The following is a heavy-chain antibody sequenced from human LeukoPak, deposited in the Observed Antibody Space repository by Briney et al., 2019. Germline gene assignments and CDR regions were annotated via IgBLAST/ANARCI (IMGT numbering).Heavy chain of an antibody. V-gene: IGHV3-30*18. CDR2: ISYDGSNK. CDR1: GFTFSSYG. CDR3: VKDSVVVAGLVNYFDY. Sequence: GGSLRPSCAASGFTFSSYGMHWVRQAPGKGLEWVAVISYDGSNKYYADSVKGRFTISRDNSKNTLYLRMKGLRAEDTAVYYCVKDSVVVAGLVNYFDYWGQGTLVTVSS. J-gene: IGHJ4*02. D-gene: IGHD6-19*01.